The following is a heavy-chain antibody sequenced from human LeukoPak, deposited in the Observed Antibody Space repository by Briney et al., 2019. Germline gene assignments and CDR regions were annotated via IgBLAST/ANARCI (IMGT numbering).Heavy chain of an antibody. D-gene: IGHD6-19*01. Sequence: SETLSLTCTVSGGSITSYSWSWILQSPGKGLEWIGSFVTTARTYNPSFKSRVAMSLDTSKNQFSLSLKSLTTADSAIYYCARDTSVASGMQHWGQGTLVTVSS. CDR2: FVTTAR. CDR3: ARDTSVASGMQH. V-gene: IGHV4-59*01. J-gene: IGHJ1*01. CDR1: GGSITSYS.